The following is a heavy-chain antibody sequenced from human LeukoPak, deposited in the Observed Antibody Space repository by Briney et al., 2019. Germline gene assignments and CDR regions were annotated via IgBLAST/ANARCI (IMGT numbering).Heavy chain of an antibody. CDR2: IYSGGST. CDR1: GFNFNTYW. D-gene: IGHD3-16*02. Sequence: PGGSLRPSCAASGFNFNTYWMSWVRQAPGKGLEWVSVIYSGGSTYYADSVKGRFTISRDNAKNSLYLQMNSLRAEDTAVYYCARADYDYVWGSYRQYYFDYWGQGTLVTVSS. CDR3: ARADYDYVWGSYRQYYFDY. V-gene: IGHV3-66*01. J-gene: IGHJ4*02.